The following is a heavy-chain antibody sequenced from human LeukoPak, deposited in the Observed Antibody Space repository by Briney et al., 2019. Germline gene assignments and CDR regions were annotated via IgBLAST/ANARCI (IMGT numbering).Heavy chain of an antibody. V-gene: IGHV3-23*01. CDR3: AKATDYYYYYYGMDV. CDR2: ISGSGGST. Sequence: GGSLRLSCAASGFTFSSYAMSWVRQAPGKGLEWVSAISGSGGSTYYADSVKGRFTISRDNSKNTLYLQMNSLRAEDTAVYYGAKATDYYYYYYGMDVWGQGTTVTVSS. CDR1: GFTFSSYA. J-gene: IGHJ6*02.